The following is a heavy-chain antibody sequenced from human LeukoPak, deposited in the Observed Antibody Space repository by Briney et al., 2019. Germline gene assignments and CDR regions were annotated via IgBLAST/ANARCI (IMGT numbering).Heavy chain of an antibody. Sequence: GGSLRLSCAASGFTFSSYAMSWVRQAPGEGLNWVSAISGSGGSTYYADSVKGRFTISRDNSKNTLYLQMNSLRAEDTAVYYCAKRQNYDFWSGYETAKYYFDYWGQGTLVTVSS. V-gene: IGHV3-23*01. J-gene: IGHJ4*02. CDR1: GFTFSSYA. CDR2: ISGSGGST. CDR3: AKRQNYDFWSGYETAKYYFDY. D-gene: IGHD3-3*01.